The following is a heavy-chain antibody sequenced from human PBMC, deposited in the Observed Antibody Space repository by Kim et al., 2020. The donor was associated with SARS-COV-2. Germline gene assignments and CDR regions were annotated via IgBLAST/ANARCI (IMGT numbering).Heavy chain of an antibody. J-gene: IGHJ2*01. D-gene: IGHD4-17*01. CDR3: AKDISGDYASWYFDL. CDR1: GFTFGDYA. V-gene: IGHV3-9*01. CDR2: ISWNSGSI. Sequence: GGSLRLSCAASGFTFGDYAMHWVRQAPGKGLEWVSGISWNSGSIGYADSVKGRFTISRDNAKNSLYLQMNSLRAEDTALYSCAKDISGDYASWYFDLWGRGTLVTVSS.